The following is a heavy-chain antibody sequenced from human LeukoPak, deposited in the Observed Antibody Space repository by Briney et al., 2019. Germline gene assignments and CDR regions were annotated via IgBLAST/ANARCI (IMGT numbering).Heavy chain of an antibody. D-gene: IGHD2-2*01. V-gene: IGHV4-61*02. CDR3: AALGDQYCSSTSCFH. Sequence: PSQTLSLTCTVSGGSISSGSYYWSWIRQPAGKGLEWIGRIYTSGSTNYNPSLKSRVTISVDTSKNQFSLKLSSVTAADTAVYYCAALGDQYCSSTSCFHWGQGTLVTVSS. CDR1: GGSISSGSYY. CDR2: IYTSGST. J-gene: IGHJ4*02.